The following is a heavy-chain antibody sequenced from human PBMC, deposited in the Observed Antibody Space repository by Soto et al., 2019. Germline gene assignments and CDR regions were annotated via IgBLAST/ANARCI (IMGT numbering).Heavy chain of an antibody. V-gene: IGHV4-59*08. J-gene: IGHJ5*02. Sequence: SVILPLPCTVFDGSISSHYCSCIMKQKGKGLEWIGYIYYSRSTNYNPSLKSRVTISVDTSKNQFSLKLSSVTAADTVVYYCARLQARYSSMWARFEPWGKGTLVTVSS. D-gene: IGHD6-19*01. CDR3: ARLQARYSSMWARFEP. CDR2: IYYSRST. CDR1: DGSISSHY.